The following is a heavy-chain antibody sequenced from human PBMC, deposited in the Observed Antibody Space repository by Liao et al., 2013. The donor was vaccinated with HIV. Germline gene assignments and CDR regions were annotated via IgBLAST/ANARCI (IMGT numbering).Heavy chain of an antibody. CDR1: GASISRDY. V-gene: IGHV4-59*01. J-gene: IGHJ5*01. D-gene: IGHD2-8*02. Sequence: QVQLQESGPGLVKPSETLSLTCNVSGASISRDYWSWIRQSPGKGLEWIGYIYNPGSTNYNPSLKSRLSMSLDTSKNEFSLNLTSVNAADTAVYYCARGGGRYWSTYPVPLLGTFVRTSWG. CDR3: ARGGGRYWSTYPVPLLGTFVRTS. CDR2: IYNPGST.